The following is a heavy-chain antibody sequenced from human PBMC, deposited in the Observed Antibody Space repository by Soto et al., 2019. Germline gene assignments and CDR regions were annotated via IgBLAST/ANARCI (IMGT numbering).Heavy chain of an antibody. CDR2: IYYSGST. J-gene: IGHJ5*02. D-gene: IGHD6-13*01. V-gene: IGHV4-59*01. Sequence: QVQLQESGPGLVKPSETLSLTCTVSGGSISSYYWSWIRQPPGKGLEWIGYIYYSGSTNYNPSLNSRVTISVDTSKNQFSLKLSSVTAADTDVYYCARGVDSSSWYSFSWFDPWGQGTLVTVSS. CDR3: ARGVDSSSWYSFSWFDP. CDR1: GGSISSYY.